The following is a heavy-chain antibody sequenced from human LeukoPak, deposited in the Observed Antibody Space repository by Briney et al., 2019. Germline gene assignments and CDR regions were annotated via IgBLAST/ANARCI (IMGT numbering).Heavy chain of an antibody. CDR2: IRYDGSNK. J-gene: IGHJ4*02. Sequence: PGGSLRLSCAASGFTFSSYGMHWVRQAPGKGLEGVAFIRYDGSNKYHADSVKGRFTISRDSSKNTLCLQMNSLRAEDTAVYYCAKDRMVRGGGFDYWGQGTLVTVSS. CDR3: AKDRMVRGGGFDY. V-gene: IGHV3-30*02. D-gene: IGHD3-10*01. CDR1: GFTFSSYG.